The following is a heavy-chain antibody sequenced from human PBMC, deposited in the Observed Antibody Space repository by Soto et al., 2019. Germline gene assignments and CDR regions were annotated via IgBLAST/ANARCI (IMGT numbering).Heavy chain of an antibody. Sequence: PSETLSLTCTVSGGSISSGDYCWSWIRQPPGKGLEWIGYIYYSGSTYYNPSLKSRVTISVDTSKNQFSLKLSSVTAADTAVYYCARVGGNYYDSSDYIEGDYWGQGTLVTVSS. CDR2: IYYSGST. J-gene: IGHJ4*02. CDR3: ARVGGNYYDSSDYIEGDY. D-gene: IGHD3-22*01. CDR1: GGSISSGDYC. V-gene: IGHV4-30-4*01.